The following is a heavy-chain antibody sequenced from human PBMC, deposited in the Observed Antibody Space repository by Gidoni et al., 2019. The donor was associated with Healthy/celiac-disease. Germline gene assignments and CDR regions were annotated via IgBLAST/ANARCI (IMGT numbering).Heavy chain of an antibody. V-gene: IGHV3-9*01. Sequence: WKGLEWVSGISWNSGSIGYADSVKGRFTISRDNAKNSLYLQMNSLRAEDTALYYCAKDIGLADNWNGETSYGMDVWGQGTTVTVSS. J-gene: IGHJ6*02. CDR2: ISWNSGSI. D-gene: IGHD1-20*01. CDR3: AKDIGLADNWNGETSYGMDV.